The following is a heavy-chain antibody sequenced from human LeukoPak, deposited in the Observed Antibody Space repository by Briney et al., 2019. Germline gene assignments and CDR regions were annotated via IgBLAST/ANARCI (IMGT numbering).Heavy chain of an antibody. CDR2: ISSSSSYI. V-gene: IGHV3-21*01. D-gene: IGHD6-19*01. Sequence: GGSLRLSCAASGFTFSSYSMNWVRQVPGKGLEWVSSISSSSSYIYYADSVKGRFTISRDNAKNSLYLQMNSLRAEDTAVYYCARKVAVADTSDDAFDIWGQGTMVTVSS. CDR1: GFTFSSYS. CDR3: ARKVAVADTSDDAFDI. J-gene: IGHJ3*02.